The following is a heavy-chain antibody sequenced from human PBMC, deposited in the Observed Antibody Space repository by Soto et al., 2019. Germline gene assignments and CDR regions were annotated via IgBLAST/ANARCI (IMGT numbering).Heavy chain of an antibody. J-gene: IGHJ6*03. Sequence: EVQLVESGGGLVQPGGSLRLSCAASGFTFSNYWMYWVRQAPGKGLVWVSRINSDGSVSSYADSVKGRLTISRDNVKNTRYLQMDSLRAEDTAVYYCARGDCVGGTCYSLAGSFYYYMVVWGKGTTVSVFS. CDR3: ARGDCVGGTCYSLAGSFYYYMVV. D-gene: IGHD2-15*01. CDR1: GFTFSNYW. V-gene: IGHV3-74*01. CDR2: INSDGSVS.